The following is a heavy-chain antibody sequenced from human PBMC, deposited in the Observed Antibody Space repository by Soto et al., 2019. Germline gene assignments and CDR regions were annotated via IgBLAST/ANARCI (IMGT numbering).Heavy chain of an antibody. D-gene: IGHD1-26*01. CDR1: GFSLTTREEA. V-gene: IGHV2-5*01. Sequence: QITLKESGPTLVKPTQTLTLTCTFSGFSLTTREEAVGWIRQPPGKALEWLALIYWSDEIHYSPPLNGRLTISKDTSKNEVVLTVTNMDPADTATYYCAHRKGGTFDYWGQGTLVTVSS. J-gene: IGHJ4*02. CDR2: IYWSDEI. CDR3: AHRKGGTFDY.